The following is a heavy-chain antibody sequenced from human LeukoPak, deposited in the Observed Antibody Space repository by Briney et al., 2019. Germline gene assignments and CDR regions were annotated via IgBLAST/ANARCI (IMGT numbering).Heavy chain of an antibody. CDR2: IYYSGST. CDR1: GGSISSYY. V-gene: IGHV4-59*01. Sequence: SETLSLTCTVSGGSISSYYWSWIRQPPGKGLEWIGYIYYSGSTNYNPSLKSRVTISVDTSKNQFSLKLSSMTAADTAVYYCARDGNNYDSSGYYGWFDPWGQGTLVIVSS. D-gene: IGHD3-22*01. J-gene: IGHJ5*02. CDR3: ARDGNNYDSSGYYGWFDP.